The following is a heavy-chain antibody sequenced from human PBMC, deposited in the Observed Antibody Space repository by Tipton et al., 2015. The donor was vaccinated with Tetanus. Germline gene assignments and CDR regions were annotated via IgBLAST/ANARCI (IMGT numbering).Heavy chain of an antibody. D-gene: IGHD5-12*01. V-gene: IGHV3-33*01. J-gene: IGHJ3*02. CDR1: GFTFSSYG. CDR3: ARDSTLRPLRLHYNYAFDI. CDR2: IWYDGSNK. Sequence: SLRLSCAASGFTFSSYGMHWVRQAPGKGLEWVAVIWYDGSNKYYADSVKGRFTISRDNSKNTLYLQMNSLRAEDTAVYYCARDSTLRPLRLHYNYAFDIWGQGTMVTVSS.